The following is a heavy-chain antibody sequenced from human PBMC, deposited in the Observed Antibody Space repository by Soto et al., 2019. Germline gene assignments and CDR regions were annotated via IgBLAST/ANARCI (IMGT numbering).Heavy chain of an antibody. Sequence: GGSLRLSCAASGFTFSSYWMHWVRQAPGKGLVWVSRINSDGSSTSYADSVKGRFTISRDNAKNTLYLQMNSLRAEDTAVYYCARDAEDIVVVPAANPYYYYYGMDVWGQGTTVTVS. CDR3: ARDAEDIVVVPAANPYYYYYGMDV. V-gene: IGHV3-74*01. J-gene: IGHJ6*02. D-gene: IGHD2-2*01. CDR1: GFTFSSYW. CDR2: INSDGSST.